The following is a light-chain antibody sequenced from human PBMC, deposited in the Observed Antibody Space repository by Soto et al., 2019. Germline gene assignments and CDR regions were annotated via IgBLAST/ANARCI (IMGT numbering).Light chain of an antibody. Sequence: DIVLTQSPATLSFSVGDRATLSCRASQSVSNYLHWYQQKAGQAPRLLVFGAVNLAFGIPARFNGSGSGRAFALTISGLKPEDFASYYCQQRYICPLTFGEGT. CDR2: GAV. V-gene: IGKV3-11*02. J-gene: IGKJ4*02. CDR1: QSVSNY. CDR3: QQRYICPLT.